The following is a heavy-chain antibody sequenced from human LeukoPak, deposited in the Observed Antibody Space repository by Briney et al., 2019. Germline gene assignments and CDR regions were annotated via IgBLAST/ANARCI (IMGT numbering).Heavy chain of an antibody. J-gene: IGHJ6*02. Sequence: GGSLRLSCAASGFTFSSYAMSWVRQAPGKGLEWVSAISGSGGSTYYADSVKGRFTISRDNSKNTLYLQMNSLRAEDTAVYYCARDLVVVVTATVYYYYGMDVWGQGTTVTVSS. D-gene: IGHD2-21*02. V-gene: IGHV3-23*01. CDR1: GFTFSSYA. CDR3: ARDLVVVVTATVYYYYGMDV. CDR2: ISGSGGST.